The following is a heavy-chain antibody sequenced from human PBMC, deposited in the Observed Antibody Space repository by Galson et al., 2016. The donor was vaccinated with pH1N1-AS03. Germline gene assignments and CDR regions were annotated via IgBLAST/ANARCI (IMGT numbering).Heavy chain of an antibody. D-gene: IGHD2/OR15-2a*01. CDR2: IIHGGRT. CDR1: GVSVRSDY. V-gene: IGHV4-34*01. CDR3: ARGKKRGSSDTSVWFDP. Sequence: LSLTCTVSGVSVRSDYWSWVRQPPGKGLEWIGEIIHGGRTTYSPSLKSRATIFLDTSKNQFSLNLTAVTAADTAIYYCARGKKRGSSDTSVWFDPWGQGALVSVSS. J-gene: IGHJ5*02.